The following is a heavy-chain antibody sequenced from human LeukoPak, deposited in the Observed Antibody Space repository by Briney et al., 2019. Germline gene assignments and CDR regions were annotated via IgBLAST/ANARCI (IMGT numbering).Heavy chain of an antibody. Sequence: PSETLSLTCTVSGGSISGGGYYWTWIRQPAGKGLEWIGRIYTSGSTNYNPSLKSRVSISVDTSKNQFSLKLSSVTAADTAVYYCERDRDYYDSSAYHWGQGTLVTVSS. D-gene: IGHD3-22*01. CDR1: GGSISGGGYY. CDR3: ERDRDYYDSSAYH. CDR2: IYTSGST. J-gene: IGHJ5*02. V-gene: IGHV4-61*02.